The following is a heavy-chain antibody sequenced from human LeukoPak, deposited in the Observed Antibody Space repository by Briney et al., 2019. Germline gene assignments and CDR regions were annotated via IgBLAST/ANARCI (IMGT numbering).Heavy chain of an antibody. CDR1: GASLSAYY. V-gene: IGHV4-34*01. J-gene: IGHJ4*02. D-gene: IGHD3-10*01. CDR3: ARGLSPRINMVRGVRPPFRGVFDY. CDR2: INHSGST. Sequence: SETLSLTCAVYGASLSAYYWTWIRQSPGEGLEWIGEINHSGSTNYNPSLKSRVTISVDTSKNQFSLKLSSVTAADTAVYYCARGLSPRINMVRGVRPPFRGVFDYWGQGTLVTVSS.